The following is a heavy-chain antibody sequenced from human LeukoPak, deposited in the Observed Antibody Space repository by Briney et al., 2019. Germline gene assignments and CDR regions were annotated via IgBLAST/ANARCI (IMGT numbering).Heavy chain of an antibody. Sequence: GASVKVSCKASGYTFTSYGISWVRQAPGQGLEWMGWINPNSGGTNYAQKFQGRVTMTRDTSISTAYMELSRLRSDDTAVYYCARGVVPAASPGNWFDPWGQGTLVTVSS. J-gene: IGHJ5*02. D-gene: IGHD2-2*01. CDR1: GYTFTSYG. CDR3: ARGVVPAASPGNWFDP. V-gene: IGHV1-2*02. CDR2: INPNSGGT.